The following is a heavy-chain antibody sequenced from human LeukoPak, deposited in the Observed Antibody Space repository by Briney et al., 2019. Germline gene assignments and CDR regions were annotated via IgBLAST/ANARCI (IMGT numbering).Heavy chain of an antibody. CDR1: GFTFSSYA. CDR2: ISGSGGST. D-gene: IGHD2-2*01. J-gene: IGHJ5*02. Sequence: GGSLRLSCAASGFTFSSYAMSWVRQAPGKGLEWVSAISGSGGSTYYADSVKGRFTISRDNSKNTLYLQMNGLRAEDTAVYYCANYHKYQLLSVWFDPWGQGTLVTVSS. CDR3: ANYHKYQLLSVWFDP. V-gene: IGHV3-23*01.